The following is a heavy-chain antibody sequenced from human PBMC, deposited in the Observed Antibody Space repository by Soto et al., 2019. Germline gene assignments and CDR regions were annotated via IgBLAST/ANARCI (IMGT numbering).Heavy chain of an antibody. CDR1: GGSISSSSYY. CDR2: IYYSGST. CDR3: ARTALQRSDYMGYFYYMDV. V-gene: IGHV4-39*01. Sequence: QLQLQESGPGLVKPSETLSLTCTVSGGSISSSSYYWGWIRQPPGKGLEWIGSIYYSGSTYYNPSLKSRVTLSVDTSKNQFSLKLSSVTAADTAVYYCARTALQRSDYMGYFYYMDVWGKGTTVTVSS. D-gene: IGHD4-4*01. J-gene: IGHJ6*03.